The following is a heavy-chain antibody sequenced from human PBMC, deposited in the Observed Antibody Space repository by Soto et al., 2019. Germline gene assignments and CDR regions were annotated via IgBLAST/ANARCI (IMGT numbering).Heavy chain of an antibody. CDR1: GYSFTSQY. J-gene: IGHJ3*02. V-gene: IGHV1-46*03. Sequence: QVQLVQSGAEVEKPGASVKISCKASGYSFTSQYVHWVRQAPGQGLEWMGIINPNGGSTTYAQKFPGRVTMTRETSTSPVHMELSSLTSEDTAVYYCAREQGLRPGGGTEPLDIWGQGTMVTVAS. CDR3: AREQGLRPGGGTEPLDI. CDR2: INPNGGST. D-gene: IGHD6-25*01.